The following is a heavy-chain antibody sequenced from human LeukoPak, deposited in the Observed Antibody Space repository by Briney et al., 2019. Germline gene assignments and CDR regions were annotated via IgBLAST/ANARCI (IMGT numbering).Heavy chain of an antibody. D-gene: IGHD1-26*01. V-gene: IGHV3-21*01. Sequence: GGSLRLSCAASGFTFSSYSMNWVRQAPGKGLEWVSSISSSSSYIYYADSVKGRFTISRDNAKNSLYLQMNSLRAEDTAVYYCARGDKSWEPIRYWGQGTLVTVSS. CDR1: GFTFSSYS. J-gene: IGHJ4*02. CDR2: ISSSSSYI. CDR3: ARGDKSWEPIRY.